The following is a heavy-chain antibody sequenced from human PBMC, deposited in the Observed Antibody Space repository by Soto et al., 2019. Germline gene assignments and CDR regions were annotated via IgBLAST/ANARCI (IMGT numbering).Heavy chain of an antibody. V-gene: IGHV4-38-2*01. Sequence: SETLSLTCAVSGYSISSGYYWCWIRQPPGKGLEWIGSIYHSGRTYYNPSLKSRLTISLDTSKNQFSLKLTSVTAADTALYFCATTGGSFPYWGQGTLVTVSS. J-gene: IGHJ4*02. CDR2: IYHSGRT. D-gene: IGHD1-26*01. CDR1: GYSISSGYY. CDR3: ATTGGSFPY.